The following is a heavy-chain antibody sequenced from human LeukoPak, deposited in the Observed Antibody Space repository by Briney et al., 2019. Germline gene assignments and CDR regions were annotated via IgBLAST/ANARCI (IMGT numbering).Heavy chain of an antibody. D-gene: IGHD3-22*01. J-gene: IGHJ4*02. V-gene: IGHV4-39*07. CDR2: LYYRRTP. Sequence: SETLSLTCSVSGASMSSSTYYWGWIRQAPGKGLEWIGSLYYRRTPYYNPSIKGRVTMSLDTSKNQSSLRISSVTVADTAVYYCARIHSAYANSWGQGTLVSVSS. CDR1: GASMSSSTYY. CDR3: ARIHSAYANS.